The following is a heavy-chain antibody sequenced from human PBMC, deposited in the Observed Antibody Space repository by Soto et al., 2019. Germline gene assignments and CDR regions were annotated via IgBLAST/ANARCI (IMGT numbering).Heavy chain of an antibody. V-gene: IGHV3-23*01. Sequence: EVQLLESGGGLVEPGGSLRLSCVASGFTFGTVAMTWVRQAPGKGLEWVSSIAIASFDSYYAPSVKGRFTTSRDDSKNTLYLQMHILRADDTAVYYCAKDRSSRDLSGLYFDFWGPGSVVTVSS. CDR2: IAIASFDS. D-gene: IGHD4-17*01. CDR1: GFTFGTVA. J-gene: IGHJ4*02. CDR3: AKDRSSRDLSGLYFDF.